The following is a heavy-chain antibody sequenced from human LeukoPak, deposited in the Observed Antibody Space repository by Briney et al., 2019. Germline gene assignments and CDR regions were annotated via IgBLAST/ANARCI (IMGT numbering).Heavy chain of an antibody. Sequence: ASVKVSCKASGYTFTGYYMHWVRQAPGQGLEWMGWINPNSGGTNYAQKFQGRVTMTRDTSTSTVYMELSSLRSEDTAVYYCARDYAATPYYYYMDVWGKGTTVTISS. J-gene: IGHJ6*03. V-gene: IGHV1-2*02. CDR3: ARDYAATPYYYYMDV. D-gene: IGHD3-16*01. CDR1: GYTFTGYY. CDR2: INPNSGGT.